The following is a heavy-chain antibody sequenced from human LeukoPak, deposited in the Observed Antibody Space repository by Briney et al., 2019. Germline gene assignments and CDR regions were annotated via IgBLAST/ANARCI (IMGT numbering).Heavy chain of an antibody. J-gene: IGHJ3*02. CDR2: IYPGDSDT. CDR3: ARRPPYYDILTGYRNDAFDI. D-gene: IGHD3-9*01. CDR1: GYSFTSYW. Sequence: PGESLKISCKGSGYSFTSYWIGWVRQMPGKGLEWMGIIYPGDSDTRYSPSFQGQVTTSADKSISTAYLQWSSLKASDTAMYYCARRPPYYDILTGYRNDAFDIWGQGTMVTVSS. V-gene: IGHV5-51*03.